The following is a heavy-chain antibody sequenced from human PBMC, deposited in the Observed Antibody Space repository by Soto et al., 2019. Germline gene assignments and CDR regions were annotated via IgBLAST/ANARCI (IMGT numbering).Heavy chain of an antibody. CDR2: INDSGDFT. V-gene: IGHV3-23*01. Sequence: EVQLLESGGGLVQPGGSLRLSCAASGFSFSTCAMLWVRQAPGKGLEWVSGINDSGDFTVYSDSVKGRFTISRDNSKNTVFLQMSSLRAEDTALYYCATGRYCSSAACLAADWGQGALITVSS. D-gene: IGHD2-2*01. CDR1: GFSFSTCA. CDR3: ATGRYCSSAACLAAD. J-gene: IGHJ4*02.